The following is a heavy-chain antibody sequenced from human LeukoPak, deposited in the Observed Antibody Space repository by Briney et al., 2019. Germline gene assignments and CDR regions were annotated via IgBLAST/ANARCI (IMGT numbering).Heavy chain of an antibody. D-gene: IGHD5-12*01. CDR2: INPNSGGT. CDR3: ARGDDSGYDEGGFDY. V-gene: IGHV1-2*02. Sequence: ASVKVSCKASGYTFTGYYMHWVRQAPGQGLEWMGWINPNSGGTNYAQKFQGRVTMTRDTSISTAYMELSRLRSDDTAVYYCARGDDSGYDEGGFDYWGQGTLVTVSS. CDR1: GYTFTGYY. J-gene: IGHJ4*02.